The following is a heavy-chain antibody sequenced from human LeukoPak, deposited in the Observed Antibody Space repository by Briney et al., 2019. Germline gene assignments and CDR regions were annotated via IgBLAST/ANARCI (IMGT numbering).Heavy chain of an antibody. CDR2: ISYNGRT. CDR3: ARDYGGKFDY. J-gene: IGHJ4*02. V-gene: IGHV4-59*01. CDR1: CGSITSFY. Sequence: SETLSLTCTVSCGSITSFYWIWIRQPPGKGLEWIGYISYNGRTNYNPSLKSRVTISVDTSKNQFSLKLTSVTATDTAVYYCARDYGGKFDYWGRESWSPSPQ. D-gene: IGHD4-23*01.